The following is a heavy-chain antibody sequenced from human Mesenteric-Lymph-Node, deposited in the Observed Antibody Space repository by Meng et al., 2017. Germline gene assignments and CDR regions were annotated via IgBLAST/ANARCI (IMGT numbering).Heavy chain of an antibody. J-gene: IGHJ4*02. Sequence: GESLKISCASSGFTVSNNFMNWVRQAPGKGLEWVSVIYSGGTTFYADSVKGRFTISRDNSKNTLYLQMNSLRAEDTAVYYCVRDQGIVGASYFDYWGQGTLVTVSS. V-gene: IGHV3-66*02. D-gene: IGHD1-26*01. CDR3: VRDQGIVGASYFDY. CDR1: GFTVSNNF. CDR2: IYSGGTT.